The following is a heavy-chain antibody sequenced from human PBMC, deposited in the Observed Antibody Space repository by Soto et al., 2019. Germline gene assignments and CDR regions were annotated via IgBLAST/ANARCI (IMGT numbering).Heavy chain of an antibody. J-gene: IGHJ5*02. Sequence: ASVKVSCKASGYTFTSYGISWVRQAPGQGLEWMGWISACNGNTNYAQKLQGRATMHKDTSTRTAYMELRSLRSDDTAVYYCARDQALGYSSRWTPSRGFDPWGQGTLVTVSS. V-gene: IGHV1-18*01. D-gene: IGHD6-13*01. CDR1: GYTFTSYG. CDR3: ARDQALGYSSRWTPSRGFDP. CDR2: ISACNGNT.